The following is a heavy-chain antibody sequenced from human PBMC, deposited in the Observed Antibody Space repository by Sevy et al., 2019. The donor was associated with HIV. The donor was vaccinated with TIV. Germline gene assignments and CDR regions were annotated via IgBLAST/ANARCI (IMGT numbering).Heavy chain of an antibody. D-gene: IGHD1-1*01. J-gene: IGHJ4*02. V-gene: IGHV1-18*01. CDR1: GYTFTSYG. CDR3: ARGGNRYNWNADYFDY. CDR2: ISAYNGNT. Sequence: ASVKVSCKASGYTFTSYGISWVRQTPGQGLEWMGWISAYNGNTNYAQKLQGRVTMTTDTSTSTAYMELRSLRSDDTAVYYCARGGNRYNWNADYFDYWGQGTLVTVSS.